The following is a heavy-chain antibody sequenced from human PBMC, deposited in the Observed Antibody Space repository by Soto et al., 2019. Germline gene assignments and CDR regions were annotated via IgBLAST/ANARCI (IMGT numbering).Heavy chain of an antibody. D-gene: IGHD2-2*01. V-gene: IGHV1-69*13. CDR1: RGTFGSYA. Sequence: ASVKVSCKASRGTFGSYAISWVRQAPGQGLEWMGGIIPIPGTANYAQKFQGRVTIAADESTSTAYMELSSLRSEDTAVYYCARSQGSSTSLEIYYYYYYGMDVWGQGTTVTVSS. J-gene: IGHJ6*02. CDR3: ARSQGSSTSLEIYYYYYYGMDV. CDR2: IIPIPGTA.